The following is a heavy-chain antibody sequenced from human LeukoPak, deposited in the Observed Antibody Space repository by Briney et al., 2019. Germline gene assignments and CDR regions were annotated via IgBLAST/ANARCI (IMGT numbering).Heavy chain of an antibody. CDR1: GDSISRHY. D-gene: IGHD2-21*02. J-gene: IGHJ4*02. V-gene: IGHV4-59*11. Sequence: SETLSLTCTVSGDSISRHYWRWVREPPGRGLEGGGDIYYSGSTNYNPSLKSRITISVDTSKNQISLKLSSVTAADTAVYYCARVSTYCGNDCQHFDYWGQGTLVTVSS. CDR3: ARVSTYCGNDCQHFDY. CDR2: IYYSGST.